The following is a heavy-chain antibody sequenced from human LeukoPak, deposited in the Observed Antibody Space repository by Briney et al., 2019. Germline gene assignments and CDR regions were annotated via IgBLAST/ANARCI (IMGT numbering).Heavy chain of an antibody. D-gene: IGHD3/OR15-3a*01. CDR3: ARDLSWTSDY. Sequence: GGSLRLSCAASGFTFSSYWMHSVRHAPGKGLVWVSRINGDGSTTTYADSVKGRFTISRDNAKNTMYLQMNSLRAEDTAVYYCARDLSWTSDYWGQGTLVTVSS. CDR1: GFTFSSYW. V-gene: IGHV3-74*01. J-gene: IGHJ4*02. CDR2: INGDGSTT.